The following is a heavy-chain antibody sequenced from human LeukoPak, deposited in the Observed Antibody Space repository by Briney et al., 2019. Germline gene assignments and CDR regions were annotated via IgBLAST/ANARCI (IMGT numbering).Heavy chain of an antibody. Sequence: GRSLRLSCAASGFTFDDYAMHWVRHAPGKGLEWVSGISWNSGSIGYADSVKGRFTISRDNAKNSLYLQMNSLRAEDTALYYCAKDTSEMATITLDYWGQGTLVTVSS. V-gene: IGHV3-9*01. D-gene: IGHD5-24*01. CDR1: GFTFDDYA. CDR2: ISWNSGSI. CDR3: AKDTSEMATITLDY. J-gene: IGHJ4*02.